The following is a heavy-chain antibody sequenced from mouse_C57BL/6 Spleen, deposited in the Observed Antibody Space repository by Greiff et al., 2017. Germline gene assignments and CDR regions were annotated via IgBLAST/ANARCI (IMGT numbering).Heavy chain of an antibody. J-gene: IGHJ3*01. Sequence: EVQLQQSGPELVKPGASVKISCKASGYSFTGYYMNWVKQSPEKGLEWIGEINPSTGGTTYTQKFTDKATLTVDTSSSTAYMQLKSLTSEDSAVYYCARKGYGSRSFAYWGQGTLVTVSA. CDR2: INPSTGGT. CDR3: ARKGYGSRSFAY. D-gene: IGHD1-1*01. V-gene: IGHV1-42*01. CDR1: GYSFTGYY.